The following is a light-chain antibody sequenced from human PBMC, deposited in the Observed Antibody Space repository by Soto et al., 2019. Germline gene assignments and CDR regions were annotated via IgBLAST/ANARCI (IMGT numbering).Light chain of an antibody. CDR3: QQRSNWPPRT. V-gene: IGKV3-11*01. CDR2: DAS. J-gene: IGKJ4*01. Sequence: EIVLTQSPATLSLSPGERATLSCRASQNVSRFLAWYQRRPGQAHRLLIYDASNRASDIPARFSGSGSGTDFTLTISSLEPEDSGVYYCQQRSNWPPRTFGGGTKVEIK. CDR1: QNVSRF.